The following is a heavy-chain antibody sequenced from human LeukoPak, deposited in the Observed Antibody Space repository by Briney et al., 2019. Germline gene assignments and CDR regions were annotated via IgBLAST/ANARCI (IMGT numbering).Heavy chain of an antibody. CDR3: AKDETLSGVNYFAS. CDR2: ILGSGGAT. V-gene: IGHV3-23*01. D-gene: IGHD3-10*01. Sequence: GGSLRLSCSASGFTFSNYAMSWVRQAPGKGLEWVSGILGSGGATFYADSVEGRFTISRDNSKNTLYLLMNSVRAEDTAVYYCAKDETLSGVNYFASWGQGTLVTVSS. CDR1: GFTFSNYA. J-gene: IGHJ4*02.